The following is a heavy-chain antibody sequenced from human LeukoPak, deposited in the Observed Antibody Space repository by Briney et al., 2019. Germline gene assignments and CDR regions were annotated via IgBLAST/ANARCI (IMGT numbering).Heavy chain of an antibody. CDR2: IVGNGDYI. CDR3: ARGGGRFGELLMDV. D-gene: IGHD3-10*01. CDR1: GFTFNIYS. V-gene: IGHV3-21*01. J-gene: IGHJ6*03. Sequence: PGGSLRLSCAASGFTFNIYSMIWVRQAPGKGLEWVSSIVGNGDYIFYRDSLKGRFTISRDNARKSVYLQMNTLTVEDTAVYYCARGGGRFGELLMDVWGKGTTVIVSS.